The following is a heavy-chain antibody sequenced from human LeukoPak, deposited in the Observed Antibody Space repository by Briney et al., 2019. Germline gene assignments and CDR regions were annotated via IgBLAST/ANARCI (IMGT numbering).Heavy chain of an antibody. CDR2: ISGDSVHI. CDR1: GFTFSSYE. D-gene: IGHD3-10*01. J-gene: IGHJ5*02. CDR3: ARGETRGPTPGFDP. V-gene: IGHV3-21*01. Sequence: GGSLRLSCAASGFTFSSYEMNWVRQAPGKGLDWVSSISGDSVHILYADSVKGRFTISRDNAKNSLYLQMDSLRAEDTAVYYCARGETRGPTPGFDPWGQGTLVTVSS.